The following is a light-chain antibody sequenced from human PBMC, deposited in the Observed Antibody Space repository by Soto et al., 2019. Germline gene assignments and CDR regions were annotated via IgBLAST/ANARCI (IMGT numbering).Light chain of an antibody. V-gene: IGLV7-46*01. Sequence: QAVVTQEPSLTVSPGGTVTLTCGSSTGAVTNGHYPYWFQQKPGQAPRTLIYDTTNRHYWTPARFSGSLLGGKAALTLSGAQPEDEAEYYCLLSYNGPYVFGTGTKATVL. CDR1: TGAVTNGHY. J-gene: IGLJ1*01. CDR3: LLSYNGPYV. CDR2: DTT.